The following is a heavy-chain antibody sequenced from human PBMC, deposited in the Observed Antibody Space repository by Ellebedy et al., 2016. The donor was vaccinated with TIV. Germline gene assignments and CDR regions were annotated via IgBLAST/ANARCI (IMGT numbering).Heavy chain of an antibody. Sequence: GESLKISXAASGFTFSSYWMSWVRQAPGKGLEWVANIKQDGSEKYYVDSVKGRFTISRDNAKNSLYLQMNSLRAEDTAVYYCARDHTAMVFLGAFDIWGQGTMVTVSS. CDR3: ARDHTAMVFLGAFDI. D-gene: IGHD5-18*01. CDR2: IKQDGSEK. J-gene: IGHJ3*02. V-gene: IGHV3-7*03. CDR1: GFTFSSYW.